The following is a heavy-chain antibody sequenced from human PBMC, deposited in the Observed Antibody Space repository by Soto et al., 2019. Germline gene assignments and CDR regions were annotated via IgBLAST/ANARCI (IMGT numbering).Heavy chain of an antibody. CDR3: ARWGTTGGLDV. D-gene: IGHD3-16*01. V-gene: IGHV3-30*19. J-gene: IGHJ1*01. Sequence: QVQLVESGGGVVQPGTSLRLSCVGSGFTFRSYVIHWVRQAPGKGLEWVALTSYDGSNKDYGDSVKGRFTISRDNSRNTADLQMDSLRREDTALYYCARWGTTGGLDVWGQGTLVSVSS. CDR2: TSYDGSNK. CDR1: GFTFRSYV.